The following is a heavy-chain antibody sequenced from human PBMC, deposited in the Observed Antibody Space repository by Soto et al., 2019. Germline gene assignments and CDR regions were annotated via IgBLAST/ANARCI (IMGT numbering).Heavy chain of an antibody. J-gene: IGHJ6*01. Sequence: PGGSLRLSCAASGFTFSSHWMSWVRQAPGKGLEWVANIKQDGSEKYYVDSVKGRFTISRDNAKNSLYLQMNSLRAEDTAVYYCAAGAAAGPYCMDVWGQGPTLTVAS. CDR1: GFTFSSHW. D-gene: IGHD6-13*01. CDR2: IKQDGSEK. V-gene: IGHV3-7*03. CDR3: AAGAAAGPYCMDV.